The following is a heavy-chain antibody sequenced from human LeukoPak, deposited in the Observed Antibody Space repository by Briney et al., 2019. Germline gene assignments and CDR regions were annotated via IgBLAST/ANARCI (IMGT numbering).Heavy chain of an antibody. J-gene: IGHJ3*02. CDR2: INPKSGAT. V-gene: IGHV1-2*02. CDR3: ARGLGFIVVVTSSPDAFDI. Sequence: ASVKVSCKASGYTFTSYAMNWVRQAPGQGLEWMGWINPKSGATKYAQKFQGRVTLTSDTSISTAYMELNSPRSDDTAVYYCARGLGFIVVVTSSPDAFDIWGQGTMVTVSS. D-gene: IGHD2-21*02. CDR1: GYTFTSYA.